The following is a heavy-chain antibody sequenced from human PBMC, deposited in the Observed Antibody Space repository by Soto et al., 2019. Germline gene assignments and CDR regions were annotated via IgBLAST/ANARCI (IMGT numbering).Heavy chain of an antibody. Sequence: QVQLQESGPELVKPSETLSLTCTVSGVSISXXXXSWIRQPAGQGLEWIGRIYTSENAHYNPSLKRRVTISIDTSKNQFSLNLSSVTASDTAVYYCATICYVGGTDYWGLGTRVTVSS. D-gene: IGHD2-2*01. CDR3: ATICYVGGTDY. CDR1: GVSISXXX. J-gene: IGHJ4*02. CDR2: IYTSENA. V-gene: IGHV4-4*07.